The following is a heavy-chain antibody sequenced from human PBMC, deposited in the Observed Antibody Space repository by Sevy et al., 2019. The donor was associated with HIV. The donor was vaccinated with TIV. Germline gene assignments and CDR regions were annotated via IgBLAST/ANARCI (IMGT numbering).Heavy chain of an antibody. V-gene: IGHV3-30*02. CDR2: VYYDGNNK. D-gene: IGHD3-3*01. Sequence: GGSLRLSCAASGFTFSTYPMHWVRQAPGRGLEWVAYVYYDGNNKNYADSVKGRFTISRDNSKNTLYLQMNSLRSEDTALYYCANDCWSANYINNYIWGQGTKVTVSS. CDR3: ANDCWSANYINNYI. CDR1: GFTFSTYP. J-gene: IGHJ4*02.